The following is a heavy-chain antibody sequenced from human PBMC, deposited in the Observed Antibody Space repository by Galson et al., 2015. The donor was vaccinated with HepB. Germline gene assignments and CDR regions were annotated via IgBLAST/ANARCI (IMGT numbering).Heavy chain of an antibody. D-gene: IGHD5-24*01. CDR1: GYTFTSYY. V-gene: IGHV1-46*01. CDR2: INPSGGST. J-gene: IGHJ3*02. Sequence: SVKVSCKASGYTFTSYYMHWVRQAPGQGLEWMGIINPSGGSTSYAQKFQGRVTMTRDTSTSTVYMELSSLRSEDTAVYYCARAARDGYTRGAFDIWGQGTMVTVSS. CDR3: ARAARDGYTRGAFDI.